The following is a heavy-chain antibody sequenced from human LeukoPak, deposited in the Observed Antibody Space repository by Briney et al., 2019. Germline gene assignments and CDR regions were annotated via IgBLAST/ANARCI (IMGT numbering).Heavy chain of an antibody. CDR2: IRYDGSNK. D-gene: IGHD3-9*01. Sequence: GGSLRLSCAASGFTFSSYGMHWVRQAPGKGLEWVAFIRYDGSNKYYADSVKGRFTISRDNSKNTLYLQMNSLRAEDTAVYYCAAPLVYDILTGSTPGPHWGQGTMVTVSS. V-gene: IGHV3-30*02. CDR1: GFTFSSYG. J-gene: IGHJ3*01. CDR3: AAPLVYDILTGSTPGPH.